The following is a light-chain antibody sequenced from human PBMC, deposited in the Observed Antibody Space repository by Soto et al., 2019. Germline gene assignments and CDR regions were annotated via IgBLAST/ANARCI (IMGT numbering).Light chain of an antibody. Sequence: QSVLTQPASVSGSPGQSITISCTGTSSDVGRYKLVSWYQQHPYKAPKHMIYEVSNQTSGVSNRFSGSKSGNTASLTLSGLQAEDEADYYCFSYAGGSTYVFGTGTKVTVL. CDR3: FSYAGGSTYV. CDR2: EVS. V-gene: IGLV2-23*02. J-gene: IGLJ1*01. CDR1: SSDVGRYKL.